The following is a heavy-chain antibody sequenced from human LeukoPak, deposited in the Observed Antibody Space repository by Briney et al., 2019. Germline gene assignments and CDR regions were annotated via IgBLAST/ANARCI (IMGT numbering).Heavy chain of an antibody. Sequence: SETLSLTCAVYGGSFSGYYWSWIRQPPGKGLEWIGEINHSGSTNYNPSLKSRVTISVDMSKNQFSLKLSSVTAADTAVYYCARVIWFGELQFDYWGQGTLVTVSS. V-gene: IGHV4-34*01. CDR1: GGSFSGYY. CDR3: ARVIWFGELQFDY. D-gene: IGHD3-10*01. J-gene: IGHJ4*02. CDR2: INHSGST.